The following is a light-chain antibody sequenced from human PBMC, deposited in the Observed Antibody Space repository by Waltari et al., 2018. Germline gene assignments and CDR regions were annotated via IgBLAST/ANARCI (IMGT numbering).Light chain of an antibody. CDR1: VLANKY. CDR3: YSAADNDLGV. CDR2: KDT. Sequence: SFELTQTSSLSVSPGQTVRITCSGDVLANKYARWFQQKPGQAPILIISKDTERPSGRPERVSGSSSGTTVTLTISGAQVEDEADYYCYSAADNDLGVFGGGTKLTVL. V-gene: IGLV3-27*01. J-gene: IGLJ3*02.